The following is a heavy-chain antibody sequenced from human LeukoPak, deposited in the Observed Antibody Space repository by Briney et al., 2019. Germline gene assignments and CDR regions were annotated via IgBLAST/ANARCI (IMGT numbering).Heavy chain of an antibody. CDR3: ARDAYDNSFYYS. J-gene: IGHJ4*02. D-gene: IGHD3-22*01. Sequence: SDTLSLTYTVSGGSISGYYWSWIRQPAGKGLEWIGRIYTTGSTNYNPSLTSRVTMSVDTSKNQFSLKLSSVTAADTAVYYCARDAYDNSFYYSWGQGTLVTVSS. CDR1: GGSISGYY. V-gene: IGHV4-4*07. CDR2: IYTTGST.